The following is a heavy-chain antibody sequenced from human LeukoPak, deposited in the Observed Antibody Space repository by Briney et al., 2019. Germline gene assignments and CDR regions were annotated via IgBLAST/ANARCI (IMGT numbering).Heavy chain of an antibody. CDR1: GASISSSSYY. Sequence: SETLSLTCTVSGASISSSSYYWGWIRQPPGKGLEWIGSIYYSGSTYYNPSLKSRVTISVDTSKNQFSLKLSSVTAADTAVYYCASRADCSSTSCPYYYYYYGMDVWGQGNTVTVSS. CDR2: IYYSGST. V-gene: IGHV4-39*01. J-gene: IGHJ6*02. CDR3: ASRADCSSTSCPYYYYYYGMDV. D-gene: IGHD2-2*01.